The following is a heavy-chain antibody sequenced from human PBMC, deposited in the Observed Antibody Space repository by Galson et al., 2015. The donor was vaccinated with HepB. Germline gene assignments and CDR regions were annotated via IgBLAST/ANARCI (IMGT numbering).Heavy chain of an antibody. Sequence: LRLSCAASGFNFRAAWMTWIRQPPGKGLEWVGRIHSKSDGGATEYSPPVKGRFSLSRDDSRKTLYLQMNCLKRDDTGVYYCVTDLEQSGSYIYWGQGTLVTVFS. J-gene: IGHJ4*02. CDR1: GFNFRAAW. CDR2: IHSKSDGGAT. D-gene: IGHD1-26*01. V-gene: IGHV3-15*01. CDR3: VTDLEQSGSYIY.